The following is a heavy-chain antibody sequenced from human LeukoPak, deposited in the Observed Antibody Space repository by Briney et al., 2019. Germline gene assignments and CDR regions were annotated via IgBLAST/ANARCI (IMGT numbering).Heavy chain of an antibody. D-gene: IGHD2/OR15-2a*01. CDR1: GCTFSSYA. Sequence: SVKVSCTASGCTFSSYAISWVRQAPGQGHEWMGGIIPIFGTANYAQKFQGRVTITADESTSTAYMELSSLRSEDTAVYYCARTGGRIVFDYWGQGTLVTVSS. CDR3: ARTGGRIVFDY. J-gene: IGHJ4*02. V-gene: IGHV1-69*01. CDR2: IIPIFGTA.